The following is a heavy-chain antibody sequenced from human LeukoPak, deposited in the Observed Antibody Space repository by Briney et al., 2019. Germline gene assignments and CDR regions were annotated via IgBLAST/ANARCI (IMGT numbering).Heavy chain of an antibody. J-gene: IGHJ4*02. Sequence: SETLSLTCFVSGGSISTYYWSWIRQPPEKGLEWIGYIYYTGSTNYNPSLKSRITMSVDMSKNQFSLKLSSVTAADTAVYYCARAYYYGSGSYGLDYWGQGTLVTVSS. CDR1: GGSISTYY. CDR3: ARAYYYGSGSYGLDY. D-gene: IGHD3-10*01. CDR2: IYYTGST. V-gene: IGHV4-59*01.